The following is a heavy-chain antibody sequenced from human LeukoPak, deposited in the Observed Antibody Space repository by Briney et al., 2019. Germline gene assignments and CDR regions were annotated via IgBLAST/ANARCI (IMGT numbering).Heavy chain of an antibody. V-gene: IGHV3-23*01. D-gene: IGHD5-18*01. J-gene: IGHJ4*02. CDR2: ISSSAGST. CDR1: GFTFSSYD. Sequence: GGSLRLSCAASGFTFSSYDMNWVRQTPGKGLEWVSSISSSAGSTQYADSVKGRFTISRDNARNTVYLQMNSLRAEDTAVYYCARARYSYTGIVDYWGQGTLVTVSS. CDR3: ARARYSYTGIVDY.